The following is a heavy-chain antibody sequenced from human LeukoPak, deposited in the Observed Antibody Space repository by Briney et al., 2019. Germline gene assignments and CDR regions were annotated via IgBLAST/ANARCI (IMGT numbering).Heavy chain of an antibody. J-gene: IGHJ4*02. Sequence: PGRSLRLSCAASGFSFSRHGMHWVRLAPGKGLEWVAFIVYDGRSATYADSVKGRFTISRDNSKNTVYLQMNSLRAEDTALYYCARGQFDYWGQGTLVTVSS. CDR3: ARGQFDY. CDR2: IVYDGRSA. CDR1: GFSFSRHG. V-gene: IGHV3-33*01.